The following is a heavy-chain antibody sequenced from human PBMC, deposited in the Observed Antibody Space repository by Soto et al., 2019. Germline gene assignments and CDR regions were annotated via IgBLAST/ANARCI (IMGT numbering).Heavy chain of an antibody. CDR3: ARLPPTTVTTPYYYYYYGMDV. CDR2: INHSGST. J-gene: IGHJ6*02. D-gene: IGHD4-4*01. V-gene: IGHV4-34*01. Sequence: KPSETLSLTCAVYGGSFSGYYWSWIRQPPGKGLEWIGEINHSGSTNYNPSLKSLVTISVDTSKNQFSLKLSSVTAADTAVYYCARLPPTTVTTPYYYYYYGMDVWGQGTTVTVSS. CDR1: GGSFSGYY.